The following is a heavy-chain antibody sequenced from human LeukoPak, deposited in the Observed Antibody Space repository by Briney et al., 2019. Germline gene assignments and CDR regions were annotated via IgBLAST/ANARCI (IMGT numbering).Heavy chain of an antibody. Sequence: QAGGSLRPSCAASGFTFSSYAMSWVRQAPGKGLEWVSGISGSGESTYYADSVKGRFTISRDNSKNTLYLQMNSLRAEDTAVYYCACGRFRGLADYWGQGTLVTVSS. D-gene: IGHD3-3*01. CDR3: ACGRFRGLADY. V-gene: IGHV3-23*01. CDR1: GFTFSSYA. J-gene: IGHJ4*02. CDR2: ISGSGEST.